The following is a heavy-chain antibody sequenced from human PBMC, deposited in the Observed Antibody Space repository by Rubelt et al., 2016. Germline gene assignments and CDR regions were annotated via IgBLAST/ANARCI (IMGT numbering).Heavy chain of an antibody. V-gene: IGHV3-21*04. CDR2: ISSSSSYI. Sequence: VQLVESGGGVVQPGGSLRLSCAASGFTFSSYSMNCVRQAPGKGLEWVSSISSSSSYIYYADSVKGRFTISRDNSKNTLYLQMNSLRAEDTAVYYCASGLHGDLSWEVDYWGQGTLVTVSS. CDR1: GFTFSSYS. CDR3: ASGLHGDLSWEVDY. D-gene: IGHD4-17*01. J-gene: IGHJ4*02.